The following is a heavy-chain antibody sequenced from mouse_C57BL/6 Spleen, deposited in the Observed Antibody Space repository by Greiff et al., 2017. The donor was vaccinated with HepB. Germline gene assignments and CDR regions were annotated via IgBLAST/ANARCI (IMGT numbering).Heavy chain of an antibody. V-gene: IGHV1-52*01. CDR1: GYTFTSYW. Sequence: QVQLKQPGAELVRPGSSVKLSCKASGYTFTSYWMHWVKQRPIQGLEWIGNIDPSDSETHYNQKFKDKATLTVDKSSSTAYMQLSSLTSEDSAVYYCAREGFTTVVAHFDYWGQGTTLTVSS. J-gene: IGHJ2*01. CDR2: IDPSDSET. CDR3: AREGFTTVVAHFDY. D-gene: IGHD1-1*01.